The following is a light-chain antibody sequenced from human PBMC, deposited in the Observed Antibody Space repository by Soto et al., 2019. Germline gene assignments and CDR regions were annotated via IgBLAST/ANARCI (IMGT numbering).Light chain of an antibody. CDR3: QHYSTWLWT. V-gene: IGKV3-15*01. Sequence: EIVMTQSPATLSVSPGERATLSCRASQSVDSKLAWYQQKPGQGPRLLIYGASSRATGIPAMFSGSGSGTEFTLTISRLQSEDFAVYFCQHYSTWLWTFGQGTKVEIK. J-gene: IGKJ1*01. CDR2: GAS. CDR1: QSVDSK.